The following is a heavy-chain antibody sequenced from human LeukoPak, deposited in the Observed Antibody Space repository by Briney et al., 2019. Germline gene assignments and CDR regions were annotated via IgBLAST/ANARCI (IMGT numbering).Heavy chain of an antibody. V-gene: IGHV4-34*01. Sequence: SETLSLTCAVYGGSFRGYYWSWIRQPPGKGLECIGEINHSGSTNYNPSLKSRVTISVDTSKNQFSLKLSSVTAADTAVYYCARTLLNYYGSGSYYNTEKLIDYWGQGTLVTVSS. D-gene: IGHD3-10*01. J-gene: IGHJ4*02. CDR2: INHSGST. CDR3: ARTLLNYYGSGSYYNTEKLIDY. CDR1: GGSFRGYY.